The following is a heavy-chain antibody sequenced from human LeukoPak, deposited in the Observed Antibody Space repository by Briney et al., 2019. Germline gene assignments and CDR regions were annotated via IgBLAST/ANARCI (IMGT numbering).Heavy chain of an antibody. D-gene: IGHD3-22*01. Sequence: SETLSLTCTVSGGSISNYYWNWIRQPPGKGLEWIGYIYYSGSTNYNPSLKSRVTISVDTSKNQFSLKLSSVTAADTAVYYCAREADSDYYDSSGLDAFDIWGQGTMVTVSS. CDR2: IYYSGST. CDR1: GGSISNYY. V-gene: IGHV4-59*12. CDR3: AREADSDYYDSSGLDAFDI. J-gene: IGHJ3*02.